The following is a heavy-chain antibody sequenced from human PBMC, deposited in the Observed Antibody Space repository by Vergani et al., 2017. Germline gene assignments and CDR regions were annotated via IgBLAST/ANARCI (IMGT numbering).Heavy chain of an antibody. V-gene: IGHV3-11*01. CDR3: ARGGYSYGPLYYYYGIDV. Sequence: APGKGLEWVSYISSSGSTIYYADSVKGRFTISRENAKNSLYLQMNSLRAEDTAVYYCARGGYSYGPLYYYYGIDVWGQGTTVTVS. J-gene: IGHJ6*02. CDR2: ISSSGSTI. D-gene: IGHD5-18*01.